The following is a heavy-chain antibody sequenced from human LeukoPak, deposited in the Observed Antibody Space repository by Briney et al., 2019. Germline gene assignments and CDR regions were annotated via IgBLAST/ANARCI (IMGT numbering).Heavy chain of an antibody. Sequence: GGSLRLSCAASGFTFSSYAMHWVRQAPGKGLEWVAVISYDGSNKYYADSVKGQFTISRDNSKNTLYLQMNSLRAEDTAVYYCARDRIVVVVAALHVGFDPWGQGTLVTVSS. CDR2: ISYDGSNK. D-gene: IGHD2-15*01. CDR3: ARDRIVVVVAALHVGFDP. V-gene: IGHV3-30*04. CDR1: GFTFSSYA. J-gene: IGHJ5*02.